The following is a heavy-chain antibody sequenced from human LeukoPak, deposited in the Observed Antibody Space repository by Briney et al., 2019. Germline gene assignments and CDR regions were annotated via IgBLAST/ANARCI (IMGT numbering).Heavy chain of an antibody. D-gene: IGHD5-18*01. CDR3: ARVEAGYGGAFDI. V-gene: IGHV1-69*04. CDR2: IIPILGIA. CDR1: GGTFSSYA. Sequence: ASVKVSCKASGGTFSSYAISWVRQAPGQGLEWMGRIIPILGIANYAQKFQGRVTITADKSTSTAYIELSSLRSEDTAVYYCARVEAGYGGAFDIWGQGTMVTVSS. J-gene: IGHJ3*02.